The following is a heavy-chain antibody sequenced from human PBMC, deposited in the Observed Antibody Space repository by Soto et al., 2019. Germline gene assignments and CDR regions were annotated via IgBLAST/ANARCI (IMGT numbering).Heavy chain of an antibody. CDR2: LYEGETT. CDR1: GASISRTGFH. V-gene: IGHV4-39*01. J-gene: IGHJ4*02. CDR3: ARRGSGHTFDY. D-gene: IGHD3-10*01. Sequence: PSETLSLTCAVSGASISRTGFHWGWIRQPSGQGLEWIGSLYEGETTFYNSSLKSRVTISADTSKNHFSLKLSSVTAADTAVYYCARRGSGHTFDYWGQGTLVTAPQ.